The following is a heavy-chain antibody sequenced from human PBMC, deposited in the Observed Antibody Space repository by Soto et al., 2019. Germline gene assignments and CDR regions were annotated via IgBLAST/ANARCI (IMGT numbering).Heavy chain of an antibody. J-gene: IGHJ4*02. CDR1: GYSFTNYY. D-gene: IGHD2-15*01. V-gene: IGHV1-46*01. CDR2: INPSGLST. Sequence: QVQLVQSGAEVKKPGASVKVSCKTSGYSFTNYYLQWVRQAPGQGLEWMGLINPSGLSTSYAQKFQGRGTMTRDTPTSSVYMDLSRRRSAETAVHYCAVSENVVVAASSPGYCDYWGQGTGVTVAS. CDR3: AVSENVVVAASSPGYCDY.